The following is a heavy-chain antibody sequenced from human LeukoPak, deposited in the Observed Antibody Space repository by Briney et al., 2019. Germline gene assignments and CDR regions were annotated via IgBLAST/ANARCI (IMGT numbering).Heavy chain of an antibody. J-gene: IGHJ5*02. CDR3: ARTVLRLLEWLSPLYNWFDP. CDR1: GYTFTSYG. V-gene: IGHV1-18*01. CDR2: ISAYNGNT. D-gene: IGHD3-3*01. Sequence: ASVKVSCKASGYTFTSYGISWVRQAPGQGLEWMGWISAYNGNTNYAQKLQGRVTMTTDTSTSTAYMELRSLRSDDTAVYYCARTVLRLLEWLSPLYNWFDPWGQGTLVTVSS.